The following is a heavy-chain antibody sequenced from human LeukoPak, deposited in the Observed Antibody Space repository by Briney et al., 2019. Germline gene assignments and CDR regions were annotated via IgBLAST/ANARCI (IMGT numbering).Heavy chain of an antibody. V-gene: IGHV1-24*01. J-gene: IGHJ4*02. D-gene: IGHD3-22*01. CDR2: FDPEDGET. CDR3: ATPGSSGYLTHFDY. Sequence: ASVKVSCXVSGYTLTELSMHWVRQAPGKGLEWMGGFDPEDGETIYAQKFQGRVTMTEDTSTDTAYMELSSLRSEDTAVYYCATPGSSGYLTHFDYWGQGTLVTVSS. CDR1: GYTLTELS.